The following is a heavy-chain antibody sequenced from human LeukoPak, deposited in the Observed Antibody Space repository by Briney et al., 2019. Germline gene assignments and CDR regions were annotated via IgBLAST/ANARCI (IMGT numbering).Heavy chain of an antibody. V-gene: IGHV3-30*04. CDR1: XXXXXXXA. J-gene: IGHJ4*02. Sequence: SXXXXXXXAXXWVRQAPGXGLXXVXVISYDGSNKYYADSVKGRFTISRENSKDTLYMQMNRLRDEETAVYYSXXXXXXXXXXXXXXXGSAGRLDYWGQGTLVTVSS. CDR2: ISYDGSNK. CDR3: XXXXXXXXXXXXXXXGSAGRLDY. D-gene: IGHD3-10*01.